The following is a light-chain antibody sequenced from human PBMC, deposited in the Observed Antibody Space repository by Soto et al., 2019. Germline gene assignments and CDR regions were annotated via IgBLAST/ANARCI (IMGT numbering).Light chain of an antibody. CDR3: HYYDKWPPGT. J-gene: IGKJ1*01. Sequence: EIVMMQFPATLSVSPGERVTLSGRASQSVSQSVTTNLAWYQQKPGQAPRLLIFDASARAVDIPGRFSGSKSGTEFTLTISSLQPEDFAVYYCHYYDKWPPGTFGQGTKVDIK. V-gene: IGKV3D-15*01. CDR1: QSVSQSVTTN. CDR2: DAS.